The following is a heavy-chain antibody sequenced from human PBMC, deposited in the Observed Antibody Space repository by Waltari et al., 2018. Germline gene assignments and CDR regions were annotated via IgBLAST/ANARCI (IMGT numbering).Heavy chain of an antibody. D-gene: IGHD6-13*01. CDR2: IYHSGST. CDR1: GYSISSGYY. Sequence: VQLQESGPGLVKPSETLSLTCAVSGYSISSGYYWGWIRQPPGKGLEWIGSIYHSGSTYYNPSLKSRVTISVDTSKNQFSLKLSSVTAADTAVYYCARIAAVVDSWFDPWGQGTLVTVSS. J-gene: IGHJ5*02. CDR3: ARIAAVVDSWFDP. V-gene: IGHV4-38-2*01.